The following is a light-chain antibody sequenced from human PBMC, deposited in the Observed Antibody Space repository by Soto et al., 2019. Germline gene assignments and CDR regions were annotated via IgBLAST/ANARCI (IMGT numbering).Light chain of an antibody. CDR1: QSVSTK. V-gene: IGKV3-15*01. Sequence: EIVMTQSPATLSVSPGERATLSCRASQSVSTKVAWYQQNPGQAPRLLIYATSTRATGAPARFSGSGSGTEFTLTISSLEPEDFAVYYCQQRSNWPRGFGQGTRLEIK. J-gene: IGKJ5*01. CDR2: ATS. CDR3: QQRSNWPRG.